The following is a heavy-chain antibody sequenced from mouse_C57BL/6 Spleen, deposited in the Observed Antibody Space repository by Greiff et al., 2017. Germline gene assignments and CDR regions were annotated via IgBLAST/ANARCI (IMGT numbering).Heavy chain of an antibody. CDR1: GYTFTDYY. V-gene: IGHV1-26*01. CDR3: ARRRYGSSYMYFDV. J-gene: IGHJ1*03. D-gene: IGHD1-1*01. CDR2: INPNNGGT. Sequence: EVQLQQSGPELVKPGASVKISCKASGYTFTDYYMNWVKQSHGKSLEWIGDINPNNGGTSYNQKFKGKATLTVDKSSSTAYMELRSLTSEDSAVYYCARRRYGSSYMYFDVWGTGTTVTVSS.